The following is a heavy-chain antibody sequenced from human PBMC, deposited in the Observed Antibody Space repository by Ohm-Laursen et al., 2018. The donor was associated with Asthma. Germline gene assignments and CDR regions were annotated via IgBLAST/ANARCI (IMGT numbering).Heavy chain of an antibody. Sequence: SLRLSCAASGFTFSSYWMSWVRQAPGKGLEWVATIKQDGSEKYYVDSVKGRSAISRDNAKNSLYLQMDTLRAEDTAVYYCTRARDSFGYWGQGTLVTVSS. CDR2: IKQDGSEK. CDR1: GFTFSSYW. J-gene: IGHJ4*02. V-gene: IGHV3-7*01. CDR3: TRARDSFGY. D-gene: IGHD5-24*01.